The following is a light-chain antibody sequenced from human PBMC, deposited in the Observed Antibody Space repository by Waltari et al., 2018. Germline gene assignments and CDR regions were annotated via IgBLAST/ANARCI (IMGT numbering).Light chain of an antibody. V-gene: IGLV2-11*01. CDR3: CSYAGSYSFV. CDR2: DVS. Sequence: QSALTQPRPVSGSPGPSVTISCTATSSDVGGYNYFSWYQQHPGKVPKLMIYDVSKRPSGVPDRFSGSKSGNTASLTISGLQAEDEADYYCCSYAGSYSFVFGTGTKVTVL. CDR1: SSDVGGYNY. J-gene: IGLJ1*01.